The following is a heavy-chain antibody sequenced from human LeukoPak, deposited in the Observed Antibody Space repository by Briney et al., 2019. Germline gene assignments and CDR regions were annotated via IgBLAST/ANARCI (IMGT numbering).Heavy chain of an antibody. D-gene: IGHD2-2*01. CDR2: ISDSGGKT. J-gene: IGHJ3*02. V-gene: IGHV3-23*01. Sequence: PGGSLRLSCTAAGFTFNNYAMSWVRQAPGKGLEWVSHISDSGGKTYYADSVKGRFTISRDNSKNTLYLQMNSLRAEDTAVYYCALTLVVPAATDAFDIWGQGTLVTVSS. CDR1: GFTFNNYA. CDR3: ALTLVVPAATDAFDI.